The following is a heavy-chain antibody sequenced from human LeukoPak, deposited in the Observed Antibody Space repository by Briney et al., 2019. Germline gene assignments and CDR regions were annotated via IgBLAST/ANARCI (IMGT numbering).Heavy chain of an antibody. V-gene: IGHV3-74*01. J-gene: IGHJ4*02. CDR3: ARVILGSRDFDY. CDR1: GFTFRSYL. Sequence: GGSLRLSCAASGFTFRSYLMHWVRQAPGKGRVGVSRINSDGSSTSYADYVKGRITIYRYNAKNTLYLQRNSLRAEDTAVYYCARVILGSRDFDYWGQGTLVTVSS. D-gene: IGHD3-16*02. CDR2: INSDGSST.